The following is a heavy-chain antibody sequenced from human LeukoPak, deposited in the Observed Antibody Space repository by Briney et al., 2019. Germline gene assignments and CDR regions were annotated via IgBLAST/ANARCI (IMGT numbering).Heavy chain of an antibody. J-gene: IGHJ4*02. Sequence: TSETLSLTCAVYGGSFSGYYWSWIRQPPGKGLEWIGEINHSGSTNYNPSLKSRVTISVDTSKNQFSLKLSSVTAADTAVYYCAGDWLLSDYWGQGTLVTVSS. V-gene: IGHV4-34*01. CDR3: AGDWLLSDY. D-gene: IGHD3-9*01. CDR1: GGSFSGYY. CDR2: INHSGST.